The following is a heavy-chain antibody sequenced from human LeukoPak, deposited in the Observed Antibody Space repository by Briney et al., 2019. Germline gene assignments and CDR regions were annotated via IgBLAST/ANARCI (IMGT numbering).Heavy chain of an antibody. CDR2: ITTSDGNT. D-gene: IGHD7-27*01. V-gene: IGHV3-23*01. CDR1: GFTVSGDF. Sequence: GGSLRLSCAASGFTVSGDFMSWVRQAPGKGLEWVSTITTSDGNTYYADSVKGRFTVSRDNSKNTLFLQMNSLRAEDTAVYYCAKDGGLWVSAHWGDSWGRGTLVTVSS. J-gene: IGHJ4*02. CDR3: AKDGGLWVSAHWGDS.